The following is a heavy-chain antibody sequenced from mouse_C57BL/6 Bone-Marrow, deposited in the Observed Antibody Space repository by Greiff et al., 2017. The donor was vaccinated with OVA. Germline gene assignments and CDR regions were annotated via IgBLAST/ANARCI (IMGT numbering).Heavy chain of an antibody. Sequence: VQLQQSGAELVRPGTSVKVSCKASGYAFTNYLIEWVKQRPGQGLEWIGVINPGSGGTKYNEKFKGKATLTADKSSSTAYMQLSSLTSEDSAVFFGAREELGRRFAYWGQGTLVTVSA. CDR2: INPGSGGT. J-gene: IGHJ3*01. CDR1: GYAFTNYL. CDR3: AREELGRRFAY. V-gene: IGHV1-54*01. D-gene: IGHD4-1*01.